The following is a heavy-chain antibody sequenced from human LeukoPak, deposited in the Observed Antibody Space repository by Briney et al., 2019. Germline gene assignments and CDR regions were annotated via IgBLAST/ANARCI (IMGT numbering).Heavy chain of an antibody. D-gene: IGHD1-26*01. CDR2: IIPILGIA. Sequence: ASVKVSCKASGGTFGSYAISWVRQAPGQGLEWMGRIIPILGIANYAQKFQGGVTITADKSTSTAYMELSSLRSEDTAVYYCARGGEWELPSYWGQGTLVTVSS. J-gene: IGHJ4*02. V-gene: IGHV1-69*04. CDR1: GGTFGSYA. CDR3: ARGGEWELPSY.